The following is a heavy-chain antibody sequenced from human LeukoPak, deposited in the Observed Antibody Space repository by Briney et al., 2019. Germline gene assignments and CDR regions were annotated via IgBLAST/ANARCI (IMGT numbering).Heavy chain of an antibody. J-gene: IGHJ4*02. CDR1: GGSSSSYY. CDR3: ARDYLYCSGGSCYSTFDY. D-gene: IGHD2-15*01. Sequence: SETLSLNCTVSGGSSSSYYWIWIRQPPGKGLEWIGYIYYSGSTNYNPSLKSRVTISVDTSKNQFSLKLSSVTAADTAVYYCARDYLYCSGGSCYSTFDYWGQGTLVTVSS. CDR2: IYYSGST. V-gene: IGHV4-59*01.